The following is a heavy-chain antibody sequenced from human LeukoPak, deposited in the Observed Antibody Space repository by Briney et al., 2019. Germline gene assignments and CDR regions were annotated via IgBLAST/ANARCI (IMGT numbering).Heavy chain of an antibody. J-gene: IGHJ4*02. CDR2: ISYDGSNK. V-gene: IGHV3-30*18. Sequence: PGGSLRLSCAASGFTFSSYGMHWVRQAPGKGLEWVAVISYDGSNKYYADSVKGRFTISRDNSKNTLYLQMNSLRAEDTAVYYCAKEWTRISAFDYWGQGTLVTVSS. CDR1: GFTFSSYG. D-gene: IGHD2-15*01. CDR3: AKEWTRISAFDY.